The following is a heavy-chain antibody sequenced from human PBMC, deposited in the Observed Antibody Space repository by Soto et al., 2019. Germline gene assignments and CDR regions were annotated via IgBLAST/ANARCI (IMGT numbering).Heavy chain of an antibody. CDR3: ARGVKDIVVVVAATAGYYMDV. J-gene: IGHJ6*03. D-gene: IGHD2-15*01. CDR1: GGSFSGYY. CDR2: INHSGST. Sequence: QVQLQQWGAGLLKPSETLSLTCAVYGGSFSGYYWSWIRQPPGKGLEWIGEINHSGSTNYNPSLKSRVTISVDTSKNQFSLKLSSVTAADTAVYYCARGVKDIVVVVAATAGYYMDVWGKGTTVTVSS. V-gene: IGHV4-34*01.